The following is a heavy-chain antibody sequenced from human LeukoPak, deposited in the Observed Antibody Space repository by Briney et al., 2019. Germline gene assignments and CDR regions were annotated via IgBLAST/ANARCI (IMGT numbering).Heavy chain of an antibody. Sequence: GGSLRLSCAASGFTFSSYAMSWVRQAPGKGLEWVSAISGSGGSTYCADSVKGRFTISRDNSKNTLYLQMNSLRAEDTAVYYCAKLGDFSPHFSAFDYWGQGTLVTVSS. J-gene: IGHJ4*02. CDR1: GFTFSSYA. CDR3: AKLGDFSPHFSAFDY. CDR2: ISGSGGST. V-gene: IGHV3-23*01. D-gene: IGHD3-3*01.